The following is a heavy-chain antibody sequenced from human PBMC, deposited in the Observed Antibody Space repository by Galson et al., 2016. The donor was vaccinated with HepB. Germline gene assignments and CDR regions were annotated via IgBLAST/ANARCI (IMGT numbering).Heavy chain of an antibody. CDR2: IYHNGYT. CDR1: GGSISSINC. J-gene: IGHJ6*02. V-gene: IGHV4-4*02. Sequence: ETLSLTCAVSGGSISSINCWSWVRQPPGKGLEWIGEIYHNGYTNYNPSHKSRVTIPVDKSKNQCPLKVTSVTAADAAVYYCARTPDYYYGMDVWGQGTTVTVSS. CDR3: ARTPDYYYGMDV.